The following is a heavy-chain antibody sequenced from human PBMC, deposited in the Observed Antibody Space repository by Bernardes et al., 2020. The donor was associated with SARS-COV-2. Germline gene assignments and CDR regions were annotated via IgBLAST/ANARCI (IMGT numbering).Heavy chain of an antibody. V-gene: IGHV1-18*04. CDR3: ARDYPDMYYDSSGYDAQGCAFDI. D-gene: IGHD3-22*01. Sequence: ASVKVSCKASGYTFTSYGISWVRQAPGQGLEWMGWISAYNGTTNYAQKLQGRVTMTTDTSTSTAYMELRSLRSDDTAVYYCARDYPDMYYDSSGYDAQGCAFDIWGQGTMVTVSS. CDR1: GYTFTSYG. J-gene: IGHJ3*02. CDR2: ISAYNGTT.